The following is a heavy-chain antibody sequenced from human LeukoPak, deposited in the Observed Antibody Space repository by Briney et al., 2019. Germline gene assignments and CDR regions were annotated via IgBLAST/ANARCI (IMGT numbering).Heavy chain of an antibody. CDR3: ARDREQLVPGTYYYYYMDV. J-gene: IGHJ6*03. Sequence: GASVKVSCKASGYTFTGYYMHWVRQAPGQGLEWMGWINPNGGGTNYAQRFQGRVTMTRDTSISTAYMELSRLRSDDTAVYYCARDREQLVPGTYYYYYMDVWGKGTTVTVSS. CDR2: INPNGGGT. D-gene: IGHD6-6*01. V-gene: IGHV1-2*02. CDR1: GYTFTGYY.